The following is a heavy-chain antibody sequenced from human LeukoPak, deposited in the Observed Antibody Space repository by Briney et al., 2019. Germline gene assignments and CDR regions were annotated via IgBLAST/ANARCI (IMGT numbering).Heavy chain of an antibody. CDR2: INAGNGNT. J-gene: IGHJ4*02. Sequence: ASVKVSCKASGYTFTSYALHWVRQAPGQWLEWMGWINAGNGNTKYSQNFQGRVTITRDTSASTAYMELSSLISEDTAVYYCANEWRGGGGALDYWGQGTLVTVSS. D-gene: IGHD3-16*01. CDR3: ANEWRGGGGALDY. CDR1: GYTFTSYA. V-gene: IGHV1-3*01.